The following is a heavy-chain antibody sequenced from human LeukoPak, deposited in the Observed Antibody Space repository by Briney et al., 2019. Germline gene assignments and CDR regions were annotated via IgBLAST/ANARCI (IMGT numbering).Heavy chain of an antibody. Sequence: SETLSLTCTVSGGSISSYYWSWIRQPPEKGLEWIGYIYYSGSTNYNPSLKSRVTISVVTSKNQFSLKLSSVTAADTAVYYCARHSYYDSSGYSYRLVSSDYYYMDVWGKGITVTVSS. D-gene: IGHD3-22*01. CDR1: GGSISSYY. CDR3: ARHSYYDSSGYSYRLVSSDYYYMDV. J-gene: IGHJ6*03. V-gene: IGHV4-59*08. CDR2: IYYSGST.